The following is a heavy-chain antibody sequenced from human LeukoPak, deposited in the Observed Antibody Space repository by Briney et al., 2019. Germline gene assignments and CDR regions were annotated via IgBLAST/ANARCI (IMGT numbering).Heavy chain of an antibody. D-gene: IGHD6-13*01. J-gene: IGHJ3*02. Sequence: GGSLRLSCAASGSTFSSYAMSWVRQAPGKGLEWVSAISGSGGSTYYADSVKGRFTISRDNSKNTLYLQMNSLRAEDTAVYYCAKEKAAAGTGDDAFDIWGQGTMVTVSS. CDR3: AKEKAAAGTGDDAFDI. CDR2: ISGSGGST. CDR1: GSTFSSYA. V-gene: IGHV3-23*01.